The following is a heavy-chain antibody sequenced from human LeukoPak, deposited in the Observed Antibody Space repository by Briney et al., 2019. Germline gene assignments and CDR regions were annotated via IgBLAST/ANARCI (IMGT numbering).Heavy chain of an antibody. J-gene: IGHJ3*01. CDR3: AREGGSNRYYSDALNL. Sequence: YYSGSTKYNPSLKSRVTISLDTSKNQFSLKLRSVTAADTAVYYCAREGGSNRYYSDALNLWGQGTMVTVSS. D-gene: IGHD2/OR15-2a*01. V-gene: IGHV4-59*01. CDR2: YYSGST.